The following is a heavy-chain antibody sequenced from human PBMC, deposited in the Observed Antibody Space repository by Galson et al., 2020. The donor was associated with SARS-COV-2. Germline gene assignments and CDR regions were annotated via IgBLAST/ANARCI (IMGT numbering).Heavy chain of an antibody. J-gene: IGHJ4*02. V-gene: IGHV3-7*01. CDR2: IKPDGSEQ. CDR1: GFTFSNDW. Sequence: GESLKISCAASGFTFSNDWMTWVRQAPGKGLEWVAKIKPDGSEQYYLDSLKGRFTISRDNAKNSLYLQLNSLRVEDTAVYYCAGNTVGAPVDSWGQGTLVTVSS. CDR3: AGNTVGAPVDS. D-gene: IGHD1-26*01.